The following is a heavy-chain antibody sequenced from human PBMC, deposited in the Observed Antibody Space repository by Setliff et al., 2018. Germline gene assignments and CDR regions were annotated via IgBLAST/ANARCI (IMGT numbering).Heavy chain of an antibody. Sequence: SETLSLTCAVSGFSISSGYYWGWIRQPPGKGLEWIVNIHHSGKAYYNPSLKSRVTMSVDTSKNHVSLTLSSVTAADTAVYYCVREGYSEYFQDWGRGTLGTAPQ. J-gene: IGHJ1*01. V-gene: IGHV4-38-2*01. D-gene: IGHD1-1*01. CDR3: VREGYSEYFQD. CDR1: GFSISSGYY. CDR2: IHHSGKA.